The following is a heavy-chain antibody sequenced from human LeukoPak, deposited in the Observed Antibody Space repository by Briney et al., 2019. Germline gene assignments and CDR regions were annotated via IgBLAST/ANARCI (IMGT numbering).Heavy chain of an antibody. J-gene: IGHJ4*02. CDR2: ISSSSSTI. Sequence: PGGSLRLSCAASGFTFSTYSMNWVRQAPGKGLDWVSYISSSSSTIYYADSVKGRFTISRDNAKNSLYLQMNSLRAEDAAAYYCVRARGAGPGAHFDYWGQGTLVTVSS. V-gene: IGHV3-48*04. CDR3: VRARGAGPGAHFDY. CDR1: GFTFSTYS. D-gene: IGHD3-10*01.